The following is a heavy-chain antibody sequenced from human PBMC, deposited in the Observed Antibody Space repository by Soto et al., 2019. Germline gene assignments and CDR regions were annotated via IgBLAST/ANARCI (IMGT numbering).Heavy chain of an antibody. D-gene: IGHD3-22*01. CDR2: INAGNGNT. CDR1: GYTFTSYA. CDR3: ARNFDSSGYFYYYYGMDV. V-gene: IGHV1-3*01. J-gene: IGHJ6*02. Sequence: ASVKVSCKASGYTFTSYAMHWVRQAPGQRLEWMGWINAGNGNTKYSQKFQGRVTITRDTSASTAYMELSSLRSEDTAVYYCARNFDSSGYFYYYYGMDVWGQGTTVTVSS.